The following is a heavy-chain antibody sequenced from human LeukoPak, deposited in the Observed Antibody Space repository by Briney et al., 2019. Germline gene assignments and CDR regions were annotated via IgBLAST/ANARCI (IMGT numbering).Heavy chain of an antibody. Sequence: PGRSLRLSRAASGFTFSSYGMHWVRQAPGKGREWVASIWYDGSNEYYADSVKGRFTISRDNSKNTVYLQMNTVRAEDTAVYYCARDRHSGRPLTNWFDPWGQGTLVTVSS. CDR2: IWYDGSNE. CDR1: GFTFSSYG. J-gene: IGHJ5*02. CDR3: ARDRHSGRPLTNWFDP. D-gene: IGHD6-19*01. V-gene: IGHV3-33*01.